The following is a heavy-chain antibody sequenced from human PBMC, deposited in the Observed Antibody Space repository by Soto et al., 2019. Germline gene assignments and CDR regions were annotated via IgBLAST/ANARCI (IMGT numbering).Heavy chain of an antibody. CDR1: GFIFDDYA. J-gene: IGHJ4*02. Sequence: EVKLVESGGGLVQPGRSLRLSCAASGFIFDDYAIHWVRQAPGKGLEWVSGISGNSGSIGYADSVKGRFTISRDNAKNSLYLQMNSLRGEDTAFYYCVKDSYDFWSGYPDYWGQGTLVTVSS. CDR3: VKDSYDFWSGYPDY. CDR2: ISGNSGSI. D-gene: IGHD3-3*01. V-gene: IGHV3-9*01.